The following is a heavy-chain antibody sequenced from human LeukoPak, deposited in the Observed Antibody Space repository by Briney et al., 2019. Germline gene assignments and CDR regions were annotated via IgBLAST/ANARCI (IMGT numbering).Heavy chain of an antibody. CDR3: ARAPIPYDRSRTDYRFDP. CDR1: SGSISTYY. Sequence: KTSETLSLTCTVSSGSISTYYWTWLRQPPGERLEWIGFIPYTGSTNYNPSLKSRVTISVDTSKKQFSLKLNSVTAADTAVYYCARAPIPYDRSRTDYRFDPWGQGTLVTVAS. V-gene: IGHV4-59*01. CDR2: IPYTGST. J-gene: IGHJ5*02. D-gene: IGHD3-16*01.